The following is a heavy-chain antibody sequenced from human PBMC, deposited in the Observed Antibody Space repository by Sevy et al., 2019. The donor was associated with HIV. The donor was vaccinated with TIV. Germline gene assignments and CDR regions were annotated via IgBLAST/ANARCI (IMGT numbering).Heavy chain of an antibody. CDR2: IYYSGSS. CDR3: ARHPVVPYYDFWSGYLGDYGMDV. Sequence: SETLSLTCTVSGGSISSSSYYWGWIRQPPGKGLEWIGSIYYSGSSYYNPSLKSRVTISVDTSKNQFSLKLSSVPAADTAVYYCARHPVVPYYDFWSGYLGDYGMDVWGQGTTVTVSS. J-gene: IGHJ6*02. CDR1: GGSISSSSYY. D-gene: IGHD3-3*01. V-gene: IGHV4-39*01.